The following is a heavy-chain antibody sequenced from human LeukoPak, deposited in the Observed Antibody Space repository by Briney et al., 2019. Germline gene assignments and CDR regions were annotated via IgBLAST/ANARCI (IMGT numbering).Heavy chain of an antibody. CDR2: ISYDGSNK. Sequence: GGSLRLSCAASGFIFSSYIIHWVRQAPGKGLEWVAVISYDGSNKYYADSVKGRFTISRDNSKNTLYLQMNSPRAEDTAVDYCARQTVTMWTNWFDPWGQGTLVTVSS. V-gene: IGHV3-30*04. D-gene: IGHD4-11*01. CDR3: ARQTVTMWTNWFDP. J-gene: IGHJ5*02. CDR1: GFIFSSYI.